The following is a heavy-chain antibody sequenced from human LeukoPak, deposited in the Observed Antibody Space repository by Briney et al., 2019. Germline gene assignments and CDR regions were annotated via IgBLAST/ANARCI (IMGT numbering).Heavy chain of an antibody. J-gene: IGHJ4*02. CDR2: ISGYSGNT. CDR3: ARDPDGHLDFDY. V-gene: IGHV1-18*01. Sequence: ASVKVSCKASGGTFSSYAISWVRQAPGQGLEWMGWISGYSGNTNYAQKVQGRVTMTTDTSTSTAYMELRSLRSDDTAVYYCARDPDGHLDFDYWGQGTLVTVSS. D-gene: IGHD5-24*01. CDR1: GGTFSSYA.